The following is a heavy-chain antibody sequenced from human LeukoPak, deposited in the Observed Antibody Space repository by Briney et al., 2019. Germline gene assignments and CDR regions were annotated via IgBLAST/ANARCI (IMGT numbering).Heavy chain of an antibody. D-gene: IGHD5-24*01. J-gene: IGHJ4*02. CDR2: ISGSGGST. CDR3: AREGSGMATIEYFDY. Sequence: GGTLRLSCAASGFTFSSYGMSWVRQAPGKGLEWVSAISGSGGSTYYADSVKGRFTISRDNSKNTLYLQMNSLRAEDTAVYYRAREGSGMATIEYFDYWGQGTLVTVSS. V-gene: IGHV3-23*01. CDR1: GFTFSSYG.